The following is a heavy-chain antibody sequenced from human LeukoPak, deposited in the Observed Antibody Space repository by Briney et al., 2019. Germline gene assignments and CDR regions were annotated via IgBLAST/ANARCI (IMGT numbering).Heavy chain of an antibody. V-gene: IGHV3-33*01. D-gene: IGHD1-26*01. CDR2: IWYDGSNK. CDR3: ARDARVGATPGLFDY. J-gene: IGHJ4*02. Sequence: GGSLRLSCTASGFIFSSYGMHWVRQAPGKGLEWVTIIWYDGSNKYYADSVKGRFTTSRDNSKNTLYLQMNSLRAEDTAVYYCARDARVGATPGLFDYGGQGTLVTVSS. CDR1: GFIFSSYG.